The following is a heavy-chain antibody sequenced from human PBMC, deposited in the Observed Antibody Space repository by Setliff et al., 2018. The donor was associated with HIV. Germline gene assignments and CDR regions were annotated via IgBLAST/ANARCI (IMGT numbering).Heavy chain of an antibody. V-gene: IGHV3-23*01. CDR2: ITGDGHHT. CDR3: AKPSWNYVADWFDP. J-gene: IGHJ5*02. Sequence: PGGSLRLSCVVSGFTFSDYPMTWVRQAPGKGLEYVSSITGDGHHTFYADSVKGRFTVSRDNSKNTLYLQMSTLRAGDSAVYFCAKPSWNYVADWFDPWGQGTLVTVSS. CDR1: GFTFSDYP. D-gene: IGHD1-7*01.